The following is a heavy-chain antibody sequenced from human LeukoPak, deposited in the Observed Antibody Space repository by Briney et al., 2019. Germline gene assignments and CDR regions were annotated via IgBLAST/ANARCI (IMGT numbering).Heavy chain of an antibody. D-gene: IGHD3-22*01. J-gene: IGHJ4*02. CDR2: ISSSGSTI. Sequence: GGSLRLSCAASGFTFSSYEMNWVRQAPGKGLEWVSYISSSGSTIYYADSVKGRFTISRGNAKNSLYLQMNSLRAEDTAVYYCARDRYYDSSGYFGYWGQGTLVTVSS. V-gene: IGHV3-48*03. CDR3: ARDRYYDSSGYFGY. CDR1: GFTFSSYE.